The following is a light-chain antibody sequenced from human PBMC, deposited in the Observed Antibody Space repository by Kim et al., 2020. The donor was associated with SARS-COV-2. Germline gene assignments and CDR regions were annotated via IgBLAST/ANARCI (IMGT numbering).Light chain of an antibody. CDR2: ATS. CDR1: QGIGSY. Sequence: ASTGDSVAITCRASQGIGSYLAWYQQKPGRAPHLLIYATSTLQSGVPSRFSGSGSGTDFTLTISCLQSEDFATYYCQQYYSSPPTFGGGTKVDIK. J-gene: IGKJ4*01. V-gene: IGKV1-8*01. CDR3: QQYYSSPPT.